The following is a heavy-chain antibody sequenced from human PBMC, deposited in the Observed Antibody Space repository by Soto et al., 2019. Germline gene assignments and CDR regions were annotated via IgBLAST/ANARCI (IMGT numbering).Heavy chain of an antibody. J-gene: IGHJ6*03. Sequence: SETLSLTCTVSGGSISSYYWSWIRQPPGKGLEWIGYIYYSGSTNYNPSLKSRVTISVDTSKNQFSLKLSSVTAADTAVYYCARQESTYYYGLGTAIGDYYTDVWGKGTTVTVSS. CDR3: ARQESTYYYGLGTAIGDYYTDV. V-gene: IGHV4-59*08. D-gene: IGHD3-10*01. CDR2: IYYSGST. CDR1: GGSISSYY.